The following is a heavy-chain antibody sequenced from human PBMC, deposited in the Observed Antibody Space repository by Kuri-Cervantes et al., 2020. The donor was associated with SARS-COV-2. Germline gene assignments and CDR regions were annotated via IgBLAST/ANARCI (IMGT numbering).Heavy chain of an antibody. CDR1: GYSTSSGYY. J-gene: IGHJ4*02. V-gene: IGHV4-38-2*01. CDR2: IYHSGST. CDR3: ARVSWMQLWHRYFDN. Sequence: ESLKISCAVSGYSTSSGYYWGWIRQPPGKGLEWIGSIYHSGSTYYNPSLKSRVSISVDKSKSQFSLKLISVTAADTAVYYCARVSWMQLWHRYFDNWGQGTLVTVSS. D-gene: IGHD5-18*01.